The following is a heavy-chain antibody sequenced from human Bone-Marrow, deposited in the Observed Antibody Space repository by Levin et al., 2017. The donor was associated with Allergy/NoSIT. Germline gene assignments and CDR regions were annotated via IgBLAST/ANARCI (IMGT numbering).Heavy chain of an antibody. CDR2: IDWDDDK. CDR1: GFSLSTSGMR. CDR3: ARISGDYGFAWDV. J-gene: IGHJ6*02. V-gene: IGHV2-70*04. D-gene: IGHD4-17*01. Sequence: SGPTLVKPTQTLTLTCTFSGFSLSTSGMRVGWIRQPPGKALEWLARIDWDDDKFYSTSLKTRLTISKDSSKNQVVLTMTNMDPVDTGTYYCARISGDYGFAWDVWGQGTTVTVSS.